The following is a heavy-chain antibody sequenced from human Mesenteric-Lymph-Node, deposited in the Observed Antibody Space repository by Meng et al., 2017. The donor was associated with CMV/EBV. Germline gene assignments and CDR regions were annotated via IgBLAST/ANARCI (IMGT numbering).Heavy chain of an antibody. CDR2: TYYRSKWYN. CDR3: ARDRWAAGPFDY. V-gene: IGHV6-1*01. CDR1: GDSVSSNSAA. D-gene: IGHD6-13*01. J-gene: IGHJ4*02. Sequence: ISGDSVSSNSAAWNWLRQSPSRGLEWLGRTYYRSKWYNDYAVSVKSRITINPDTSKNQFSLQLHSVTPEDTAVYYCARDRWAAGPFDYWGQGTLVTVSS.